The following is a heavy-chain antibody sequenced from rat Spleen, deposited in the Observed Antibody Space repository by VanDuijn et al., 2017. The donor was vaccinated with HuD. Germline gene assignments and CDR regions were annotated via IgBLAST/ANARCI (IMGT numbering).Heavy chain of an antibody. CDR3: ARLMGY. Sequence: VQLKESGPGLVQPSQTLSLTCTVSGFSLTDYSVHWVRQPPGKGLEWIAAISSGGSTYYNSALKSRLSISRDTSKSQVFLKRNSLQTEDTAMYFCARLMGYWGQGVMVTVSS. V-gene: IGHV2S12*01. CDR1: GFSLTDYS. D-gene: IGHD1-12*02. CDR2: ISSGGST. J-gene: IGHJ2*01.